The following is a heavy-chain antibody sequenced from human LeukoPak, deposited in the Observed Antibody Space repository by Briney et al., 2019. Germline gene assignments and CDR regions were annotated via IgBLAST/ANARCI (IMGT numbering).Heavy chain of an antibody. CDR2: IIPILGIA. Sequence: SVKVSCKASGGTFSSYAISWVRQAPGQGLEWMGRIIPILGIANYAQKFQGRVTITADKSTSTAYMELSSLRSEDTAVYYCARGAAMADDAFDIWGQGTMVTVSS. V-gene: IGHV1-69*04. CDR3: ARGAAMADDAFDI. CDR1: GGTFSSYA. J-gene: IGHJ3*02. D-gene: IGHD5-18*01.